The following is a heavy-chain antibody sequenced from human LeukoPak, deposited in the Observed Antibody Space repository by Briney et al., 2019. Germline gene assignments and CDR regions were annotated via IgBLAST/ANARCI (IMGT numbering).Heavy chain of an antibody. CDR3: ARVGYYDSSGYYWRYYFDY. V-gene: IGHV4-4*07. Sequence: SETLSLTCTVSGYSISSGFYWGWIRQPAGKGLEWIGRIYTSGSTNYNPSLKSRVTMSVDTSKNQFSLKLSSVTAADTAVYYCARVGYYDSSGYYWRYYFDYWGQGTLVTVSS. J-gene: IGHJ4*02. D-gene: IGHD3-22*01. CDR2: IYTSGST. CDR1: GYSISSGFY.